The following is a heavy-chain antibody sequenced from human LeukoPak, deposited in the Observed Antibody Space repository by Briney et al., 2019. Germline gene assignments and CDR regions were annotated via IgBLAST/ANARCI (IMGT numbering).Heavy chain of an antibody. CDR1: GFSFSVFW. J-gene: IGHJ4*02. D-gene: IGHD5-12*01. CDR2: IKTDGSIT. Sequence: GGSLRLSCAASGFSFSVFWMHWVRQAPGKGPVWVSRIKTDGSITNYADSVKGRFTISRDNAKNSLYLQMNSLRAEDTAVYYCARGGDGYDHHVDYWGQGTLVTVSS. CDR3: ARGGDGYDHHVDY. V-gene: IGHV3-74*01.